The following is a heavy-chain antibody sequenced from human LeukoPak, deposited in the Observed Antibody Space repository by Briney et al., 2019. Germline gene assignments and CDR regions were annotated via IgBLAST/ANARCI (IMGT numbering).Heavy chain of an antibody. CDR3: AIHPSDSSGYFSY. Sequence: ASVKVSCKASGYTFISCAINWVRQAPGQGLEYMGWIDTKTGNPTYAQGFTGRFVSSLDTSVSTAYLQISSLKAEDTAVYYCAIHPSDSSGYFSYWGQGALVTVSS. V-gene: IGHV7-4-1*02. J-gene: IGHJ4*02. CDR2: IDTKTGNP. CDR1: GYTFISCA. D-gene: IGHD3-22*01.